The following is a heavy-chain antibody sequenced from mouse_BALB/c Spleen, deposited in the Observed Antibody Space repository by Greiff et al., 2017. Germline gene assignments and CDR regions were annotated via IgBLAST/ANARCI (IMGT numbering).Heavy chain of an antibody. CDR3: VRGDYDVFAY. CDR2: IRSKSNNYAT. Sequence: EVKLVESGGGLVQPKGSLKLSCAASGFTFNTYAMNWVRQAPGKGLEWVARIRSKSNNYATYYADSVKDRFTISRDDSQSMLYLQMNNLKTEDTAMYYCVRGDYDVFAYWGQGTLVTVSA. J-gene: IGHJ3*01. CDR1: GFTFNTYA. V-gene: IGHV10-1*02. D-gene: IGHD2-4*01.